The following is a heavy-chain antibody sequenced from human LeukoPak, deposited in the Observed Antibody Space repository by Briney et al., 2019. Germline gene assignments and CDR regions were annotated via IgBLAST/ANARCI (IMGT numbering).Heavy chain of an antibody. CDR3: AKDRIWAH. CDR1: GASVSTNY. J-gene: IGHJ4*02. CDR2: VYYSVNT. D-gene: IGHD7-27*01. Sequence: SETLSLTCTVSGASVSTNYWSWIRQSPGKGLEWIGYVYYSVNTNYNPSLKSRVTISADTSKNQFSQKLTSVTAADTAVYYCAKDRIWAHWGQGTLVTVSS. V-gene: IGHV4-59*02.